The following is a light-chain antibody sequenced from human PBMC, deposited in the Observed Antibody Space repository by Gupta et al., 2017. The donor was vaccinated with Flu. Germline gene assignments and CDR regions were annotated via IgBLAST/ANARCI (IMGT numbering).Light chain of an antibody. J-gene: IGLJ1*01. CDR3: SSYVGGV. CDR2: EVN. V-gene: IGLV2-8*01. Sequence: ETVTISCTGTGSDGGDYTYCSWYKQHPGTDPKILMCEVNKRSAGIPDRFSGSKAGNTASLTVAGLEAEDEADYYCSSYVGGVFGPGTRVTVL. CDR1: GSDGGDYTY.